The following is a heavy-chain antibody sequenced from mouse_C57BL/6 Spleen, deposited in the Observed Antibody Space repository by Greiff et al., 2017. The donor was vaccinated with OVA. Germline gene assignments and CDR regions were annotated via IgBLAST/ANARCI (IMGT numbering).Heavy chain of an antibody. V-gene: IGHV10-3*01. CDR2: IRSKSSNYAT. Sequence: EVKLMESGGGLVQPKGSLKLSCAASGFTFNTYAMHWVRQAPGQGLEWVARIRSKSSNYATYYADSVKDRFTISKDDSQSMLYLQMNNLKTEDTAMYYCVRERRAYDYEGTFDYWGQGTTLTVSS. J-gene: IGHJ2*01. CDR1: GFTFNTYA. D-gene: IGHD2-4*01. CDR3: VRERRAYDYEGTFDY.